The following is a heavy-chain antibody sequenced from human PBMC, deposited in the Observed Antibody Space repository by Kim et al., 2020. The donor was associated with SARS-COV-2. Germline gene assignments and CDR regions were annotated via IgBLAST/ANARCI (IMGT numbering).Heavy chain of an antibody. CDR2: IRSKAKSYTT. J-gene: IGHJ4*02. V-gene: IGHV3-72*01. CDR3: GRAVRDSSGYSFFGY. D-gene: IGHD3-22*01. Sequence: GGSLRLSCAASGFTFSDHYMDWVRQAPGKGLEWLGRIRSKAKSYTTEYAASVKGRFTISRDDLKNLLYLQMNGLKTDDTALYYCGRAVRDSSGYSFFGYWGQGTLVTVSS. CDR1: GFTFSDHY.